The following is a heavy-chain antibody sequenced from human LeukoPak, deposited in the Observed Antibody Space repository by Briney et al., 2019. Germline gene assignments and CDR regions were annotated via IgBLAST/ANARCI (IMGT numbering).Heavy chain of an antibody. D-gene: IGHD5-18*01. J-gene: IGHJ6*03. CDR3: ARGLDTASYYYYYYMDV. Sequence: PSGTLSLTCAVSGGSISSNNWWSWIRQPPGKGLEWIGEINHSGSTNYNPSLKSRVTISVDTSKNQFSLKLSSVTAADTAVYYCARGLDTASYYYYYYMDVWGKGTTVTVSS. CDR1: GGSISSNNW. CDR2: INHSGST. V-gene: IGHV4-4*02.